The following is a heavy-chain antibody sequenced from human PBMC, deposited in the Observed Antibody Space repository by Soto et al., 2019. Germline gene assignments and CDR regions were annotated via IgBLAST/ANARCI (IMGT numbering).Heavy chain of an antibody. CDR2: ISAHNDNT. D-gene: IGHD1-1*01. V-gene: IGHV1-18*01. J-gene: IGHJ4*02. Sequence: QVNLVQSGAEVRKPGASVKVSCKGSGYTFTSYGIAWVRQAPGQGLEWMGWISAHNDNTNYSQKVQGRVTVTRDTSTSTAYMALRNLRSDDTAVYYCARGRYGDYWGQGALVTVSS. CDR1: GYTFTSYG. CDR3: ARGRYGDY.